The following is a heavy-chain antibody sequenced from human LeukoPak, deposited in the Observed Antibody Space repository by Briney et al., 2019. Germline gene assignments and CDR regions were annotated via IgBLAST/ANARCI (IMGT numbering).Heavy chain of an antibody. CDR2: ISSSSSYI. Sequence: PGGSLRLSCAASGYTFSSYSINCVRQAPGKGLECVSSISSSSSYIYYTESVKGRFTISRDNTKNSLYFQKNSVRAEDTAVYYCDGDGEAVDIVVVPAAGSGRFDPCGQGNLAAVSS. J-gene: IGHJ5*02. CDR3: DGDGEAVDIVVVPAAGSGRFDP. D-gene: IGHD2-2*03. V-gene: IGHV3-21*01. CDR1: GYTFSSYS.